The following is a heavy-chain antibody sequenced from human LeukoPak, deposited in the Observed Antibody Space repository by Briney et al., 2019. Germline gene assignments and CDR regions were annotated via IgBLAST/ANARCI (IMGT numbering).Heavy chain of an antibody. Sequence: SETLSLTCTVSGGSVSSGSYYWSWIRQPAGEGLEWIGRIYTSGSSSYNPSLKSRVTISVDTSKNQFSLKLNSVTAADTAVYYCARDGGYEGLDYWGQGTLVTVSS. CDR2: IYTSGSS. V-gene: IGHV4-61*02. D-gene: IGHD3-16*01. J-gene: IGHJ4*02. CDR1: GGSVSSGSYY. CDR3: ARDGGYEGLDY.